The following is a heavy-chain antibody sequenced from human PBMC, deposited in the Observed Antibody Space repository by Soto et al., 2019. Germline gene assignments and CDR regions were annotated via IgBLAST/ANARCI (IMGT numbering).Heavy chain of an antibody. Sequence: DVQLVESGGGLVKPGGSLRISYAASGFTFSNAWMSWVRQAPGKGLEWVGRIKTKTDGGTTDYAAPVKGRFTISRDDSKNMLYLQMNSLKTEDTAVYYCGTGSAFDIWGQGTMVTVSS. CDR2: IKTKTDGGTT. V-gene: IGHV3-15*01. CDR1: GFTFSNAW. D-gene: IGHD1-26*01. J-gene: IGHJ3*02. CDR3: GTGSAFDI.